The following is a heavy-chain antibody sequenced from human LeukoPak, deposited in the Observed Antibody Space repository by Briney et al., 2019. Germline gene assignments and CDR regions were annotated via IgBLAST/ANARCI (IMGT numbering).Heavy chain of an antibody. Sequence: GGSLRLSCSASGFTFSSYAMSWVRQAPGKGLEWVSGISGSGGSTYYADSVKGRFPISRDNSKNTLYMEMNSLRAEDSAVYYCAKAYSSGYWDYFDYWGQGTLVTVSS. CDR2: ISGSGGST. V-gene: IGHV3-23*01. J-gene: IGHJ4*02. D-gene: IGHD3-22*01. CDR1: GFTFSSYA. CDR3: AKAYSSGYWDYFDY.